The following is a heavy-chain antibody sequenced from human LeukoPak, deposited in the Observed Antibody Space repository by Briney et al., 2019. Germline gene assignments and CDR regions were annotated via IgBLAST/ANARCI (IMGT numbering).Heavy chain of an antibody. D-gene: IGHD2-2*01. CDR2: IYISGST. CDR1: GGSISSNY. CDR3: ARDTPSVPRAFDI. J-gene: IGHJ3*02. Sequence: SETLSLTCTVSGGSISSNYWSWIRQSAGKGLEWIGRIYISGSTNYNPSLKSRVTMSVEMSKNQFSLKMSSVTAADTAEYYCARDTPSVPRAFDIWGQGTMVTVSS. V-gene: IGHV4-4*07.